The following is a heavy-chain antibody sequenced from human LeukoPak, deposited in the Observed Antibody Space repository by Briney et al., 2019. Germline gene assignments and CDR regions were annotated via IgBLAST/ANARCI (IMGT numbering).Heavy chain of an antibody. D-gene: IGHD3-3*01. Sequence: PSETLSLTCTVSGGSISSYYWSWIRQPPGKGLEWIGYIYYSGSTNYNPSLKSRVTISVDTSKNQFSLKLSSVTAADTAVYYCAGEIYDFWSGYFLWGQGTLVTVSS. CDR2: IYYSGST. CDR1: GGSISSYY. J-gene: IGHJ4*02. CDR3: AGEIYDFWSGYFL. V-gene: IGHV4-59*01.